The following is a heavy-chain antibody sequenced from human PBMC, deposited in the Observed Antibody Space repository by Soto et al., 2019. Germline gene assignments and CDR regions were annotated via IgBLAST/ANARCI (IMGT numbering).Heavy chain of an antibody. V-gene: IGHV3-30-3*01. J-gene: IGHJ6*02. CDR3: AREHDAFDV. D-gene: IGHD1-1*01. Sequence: QVQLVESGGGVVQPGMSLTLSCAASGFPFTSYAIHWVRQAPGKGLEWVAVISHDGGIKHYADSVKGRFTISRDNSKNTLYLQMTSLRDEDTAVYHCAREHDAFDVWGQGTTVTVAS. CDR2: ISHDGGIK. CDR1: GFPFTSYA.